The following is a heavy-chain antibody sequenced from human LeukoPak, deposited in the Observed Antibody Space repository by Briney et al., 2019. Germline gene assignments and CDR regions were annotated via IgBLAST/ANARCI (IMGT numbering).Heavy chain of an antibody. J-gene: IGHJ4*02. CDR1: GGSISGYY. V-gene: IGHV4-59*08. CDR2: IYSSGST. Sequence: SETLSLTCTVSGGSISGYYWSWIRQPPGKGLEWIGYIYSSGSTNYNPSLKSRVTMSVDTSKNQFSLKLSSVIAADTAVYYCARCHCDGASCQGFDYWGQGTLVTVSS. CDR3: ARCHCDGASCQGFDY. D-gene: IGHD2-15*01.